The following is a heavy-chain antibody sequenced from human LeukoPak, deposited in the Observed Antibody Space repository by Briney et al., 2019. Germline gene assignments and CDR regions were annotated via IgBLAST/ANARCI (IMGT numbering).Heavy chain of an antibody. Sequence: GRSLGLSCAASGFTFNSYGMHWVRQAPVKGLEWVAVLSFDGSYKYYADSVKGRFTISRDNSKNTQYLQMNSLRVDDTAVYYCAKGSFSNWFDYWGQGTLVTVSS. CDR3: AKGSFSNWFDY. D-gene: IGHD4-11*01. CDR2: LSFDGSYK. CDR1: GFTFNSYG. J-gene: IGHJ4*02. V-gene: IGHV3-30*18.